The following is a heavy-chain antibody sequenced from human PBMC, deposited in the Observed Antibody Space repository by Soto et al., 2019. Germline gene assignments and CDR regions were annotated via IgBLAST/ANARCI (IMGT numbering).Heavy chain of an antibody. CDR1: GGSISSYY. D-gene: IGHD3-3*01. CDR2: IYYSGST. J-gene: IGHJ6*02. Sequence: SETLSLTCTVSGGSISSYYWSWIRQPPGKGLEWIGYIYYSGSTNYNPSLKSRVTISVDTSKNQFSLKLSSVTAADTAVYYCARATYDFRSGYYYYYGMDVWGQGTTVTVPS. V-gene: IGHV4-59*01. CDR3: ARATYDFRSGYYYYYGMDV.